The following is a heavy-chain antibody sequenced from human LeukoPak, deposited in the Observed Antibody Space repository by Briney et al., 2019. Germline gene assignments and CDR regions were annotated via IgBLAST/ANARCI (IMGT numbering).Heavy chain of an antibody. V-gene: IGHV3-53*01. CDR1: GFTVRSNY. Sequence: GGSLRLSSAAPGFTVRSNYMTWVRQAPGKGLEWVSLIYSGDNTYYADSVKGRFTISRDNSNNTLYFQMNSLRAEDTAVYYCAGRRRDGYFDYWGQGTLVTVSS. J-gene: IGHJ4*02. CDR2: IYSGDNT. CDR3: AGRRRDGYFDY. D-gene: IGHD5-24*01.